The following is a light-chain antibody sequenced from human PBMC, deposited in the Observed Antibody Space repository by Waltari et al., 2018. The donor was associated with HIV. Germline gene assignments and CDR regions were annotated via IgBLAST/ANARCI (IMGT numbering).Light chain of an antibody. J-gene: IGLJ2*01. CDR1: SSNIGANW. CDR2: RNN. Sequence: QSVLTQPPSTSGTPGQRVTISCSGSSSNIGANWVCWFQQLPGTAPKLLIYRNNQRPSGVPDRYSASKSGTSASLAISDLRADDEADYYCAAWDDNVSAVVFGGRTKLSVL. V-gene: IGLV1-47*01. CDR3: AAWDDNVSAVV.